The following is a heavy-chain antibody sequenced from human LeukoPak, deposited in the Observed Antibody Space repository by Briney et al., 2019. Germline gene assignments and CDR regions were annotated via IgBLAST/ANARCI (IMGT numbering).Heavy chain of an antibody. CDR3: AKDILSRRDSSGYPLDY. V-gene: IGHV3-48*01. Sequence: GGSLRLSCAASGFTFSSYNMNWVRQAPGKGLEWVSYIGTSNTKYYADSVKGRFTISRDNSKNTLYLQMNSLRAEDTAVYYCAKDILSRRDSSGYPLDYWGQGTLVTVSS. D-gene: IGHD3-22*01. CDR1: GFTFSSYN. J-gene: IGHJ4*02. CDR2: IGTSNTK.